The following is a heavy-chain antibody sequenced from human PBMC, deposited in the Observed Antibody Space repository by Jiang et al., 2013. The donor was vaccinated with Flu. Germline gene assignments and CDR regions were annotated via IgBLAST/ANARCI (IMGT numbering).Heavy chain of an antibody. J-gene: IGHJ4*02. Sequence: PGSSVKVSCKASGGTSASSFTWVRQAPGQGLEWMGRIVPILGIPNYAQRFQGRVTITADVSTNTACMELSSLTSEDTAIYFYAGNTGSTDRFPADGAGFDYWGQGTLVTVSS. CDR2: IVPILGIP. CDR1: GGTSASS. D-gene: IGHD4-23*01. CDR3: AGNTGSTDRFPADGAGFDY. V-gene: IGHV1-69*02.